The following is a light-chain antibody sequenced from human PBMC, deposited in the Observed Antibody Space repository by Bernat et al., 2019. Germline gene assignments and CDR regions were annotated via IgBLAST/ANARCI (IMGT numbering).Light chain of an antibody. Sequence: DIQMTQSPSSLSASVGDRVTITCRASQAISNYLAWYQQKPGKVPKLLIYAASTLHSGVPSRFSGSGSGTDFTLTISSLQPEDVATYYCQQGNSFPLTFGGGTKVEIK. CDR3: QQGNSFPLT. J-gene: IGKJ4*01. CDR1: QAISNY. V-gene: IGKV1-27*01. CDR2: AAS.